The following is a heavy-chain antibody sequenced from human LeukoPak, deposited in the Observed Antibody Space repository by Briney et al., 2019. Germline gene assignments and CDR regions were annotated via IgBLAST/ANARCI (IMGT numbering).Heavy chain of an antibody. V-gene: IGHV1-18*01. Sequence: ASVKVSCKASGYTFTSYGISWVRQAPGQGLEWMGWISAYNGNTNYAQKLQGRVTMTTDTSTSTAYMELRSLRSDDTAVYYCAREAPSTIDDSSGYYRYSYSSFYMDVWGKGTTVTISS. J-gene: IGHJ6*03. CDR3: AREAPSTIDDSSGYYRYSYSSFYMDV. CDR2: ISAYNGNT. CDR1: GYTFTSYG. D-gene: IGHD3-22*01.